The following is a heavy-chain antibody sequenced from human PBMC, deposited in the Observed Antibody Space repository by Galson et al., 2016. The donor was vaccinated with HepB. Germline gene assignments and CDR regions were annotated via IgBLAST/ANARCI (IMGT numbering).Heavy chain of an antibody. D-gene: IGHD5-12*01. CDR2: TYYRSKWYN. Sequence: CAISGDSVSSNSATWNWIRQSPSRGLEWLGRTYYRSKWYNDYALSVKSRITINPDTSKNQFLLQLNSVTPEDTAVYYCARVRSGYSGYANPYYYGMDVWGHGTTVTVSS. V-gene: IGHV6-1*01. J-gene: IGHJ6*02. CDR3: ARVRSGYSGYANPYYYGMDV. CDR1: GDSVSSNSAT.